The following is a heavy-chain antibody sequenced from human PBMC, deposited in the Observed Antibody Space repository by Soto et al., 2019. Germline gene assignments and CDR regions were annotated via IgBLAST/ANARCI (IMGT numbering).Heavy chain of an antibody. CDR1: GFTLSEYN. V-gene: IGHV3-48*01. CDR2: ISSSSSTI. CDR3: AGAFDI. J-gene: IGHJ3*02. Sequence: EMQLVESGGDLVQPGGSLILSCAASGFTLSEYNMNWVRQAPGKGLEWVSYISSSSSTIYYADSVKGRFTISRDDAKNSLYLQMNSLRAEDTAVYYCAGAFDIWGQGTMVTVSS.